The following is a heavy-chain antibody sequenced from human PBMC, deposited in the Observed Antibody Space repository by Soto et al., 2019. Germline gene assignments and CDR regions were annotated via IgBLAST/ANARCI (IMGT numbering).Heavy chain of an antibody. CDR1: GGTFSSYT. D-gene: IGHD2-21*02. CDR2: IIPILGIA. V-gene: IGHV1-69*02. Sequence: QVQLVQSGAEVKTPGSSVKVSCKASGGTFSSYTISWVRQAPGQGLEWMGRIIPILGIANYAQKCQGRGTITADKSTSTAYMELSSLRAEDTAVYYCARVGGDYDEPDYYYYMDVWGKGTTVTVSS. CDR3: ARVGGDYDEPDYYYYMDV. J-gene: IGHJ6*03.